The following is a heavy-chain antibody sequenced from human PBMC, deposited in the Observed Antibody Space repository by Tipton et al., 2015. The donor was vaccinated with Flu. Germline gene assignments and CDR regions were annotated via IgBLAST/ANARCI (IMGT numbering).Heavy chain of an antibody. V-gene: IGHV3-30*18. D-gene: IGHD4-17*01. CDR2: ISYDGSNK. CDR3: AKDFSTTGFDY. J-gene: IGHJ4*02. Sequence: SGVTFSSYGMHWVRQAPGKGLEWVAVISYDGSNKYYADSVKGRFTISRDNSKNTLYLQMNSLRAEDTAVYYCAKDFSTTGFDYWGQGTLVTVSS. CDR1: GVTFSSYG.